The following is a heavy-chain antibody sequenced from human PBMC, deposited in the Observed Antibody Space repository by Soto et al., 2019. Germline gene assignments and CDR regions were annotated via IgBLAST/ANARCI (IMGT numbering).Heavy chain of an antibody. D-gene: IGHD1-26*01. CDR1: GGSIRSGGYY. V-gene: IGHV4-61*08. CDR2: IYYSGST. CDR3: LREGRAYSGSYFPESFQH. J-gene: IGHJ1*01. Sequence: SETLSLTCTVSGGSIRSGGYYWSWIRQRPGKDLEWIGYIYYSGSTNYNPSLRGRVTISVDTSKNQFSLKLSSVTAADTAVYYRLREGRAYSGSYFPESFQHWGQGTLVTVSS.